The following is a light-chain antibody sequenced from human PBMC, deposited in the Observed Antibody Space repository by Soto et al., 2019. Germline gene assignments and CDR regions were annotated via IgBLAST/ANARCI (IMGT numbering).Light chain of an antibody. V-gene: IGLV1-40*01. CDR2: GNS. Sequence: QSVLTQPPSVSGAPGQRVTISCTGSSSNIGAGYDVHWYQQLPGTASKLLIYGNSNRPSGVPDRFSGSKSGTSASLAITGLQAEDEADYYCQSYDSSLSQVFGGGTKLTVL. CDR3: QSYDSSLSQV. CDR1: SSNIGAGYD. J-gene: IGLJ2*01.